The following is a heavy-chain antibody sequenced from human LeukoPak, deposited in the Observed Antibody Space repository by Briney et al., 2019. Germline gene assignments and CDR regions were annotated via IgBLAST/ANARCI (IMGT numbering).Heavy chain of an antibody. V-gene: IGHV3-23*01. CDR1: GFTFSSYA. J-gene: IGHJ4*02. CDR3: AKDRTGYTSGQGYFDY. D-gene: IGHD6-19*01. Sequence: GGSLRLSCAASGFTFSSYAMSWVRQAPGKGLEWVSGIGSSAGTTYYADSVEGRFSISRDNSKNTLFLQMNSRRAEDTAVYFCAKDRTGYTSGQGYFDYWGQGVLVTVSS. CDR2: IGSSAGTT.